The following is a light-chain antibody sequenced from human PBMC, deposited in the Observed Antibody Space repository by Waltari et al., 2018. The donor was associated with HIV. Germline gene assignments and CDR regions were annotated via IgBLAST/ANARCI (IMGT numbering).Light chain of an antibody. J-gene: IGLJ2*01. V-gene: IGLV3-1*01. CDR2: ADS. Sequence: SYELTQPPSVSVSPGQTASITCSGDQLGDKYACWYQQKPGQYPVLRIYADSRRPSGIPERFSGSKSGNTATLTIRGTQAMDEADYYCRAWDSSTVVFGGGTKLTVL. CDR3: RAWDSSTVV. CDR1: QLGDKY.